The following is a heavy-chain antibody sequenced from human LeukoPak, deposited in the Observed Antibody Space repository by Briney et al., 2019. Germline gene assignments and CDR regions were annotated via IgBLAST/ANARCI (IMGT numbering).Heavy chain of an antibody. Sequence: PGGSLRLSCAASGFTFSSYGMHWVRQAPGKGLEWVAVISYDGSNKYYADSVKGRFTISRDNAKNSLFLQMNSLRAEDTAVYYCARVVRAFDIWGQGTMVTVSS. J-gene: IGHJ3*02. V-gene: IGHV3-30*03. CDR3: ARVVRAFDI. CDR2: ISYDGSNK. CDR1: GFTFSSYG.